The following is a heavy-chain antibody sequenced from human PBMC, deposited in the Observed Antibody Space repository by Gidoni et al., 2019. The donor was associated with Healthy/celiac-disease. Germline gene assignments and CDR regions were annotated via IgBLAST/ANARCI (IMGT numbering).Heavy chain of an antibody. CDR3: ARDDSYYDSSGYYSLDY. D-gene: IGHD3-22*01. V-gene: IGHV3-21*01. Sequence: EVQLVESGGGLVKPGGSLRLSCAASGFPFSSYSMNWVRQAPGKGLEWVSSISSSSSYIYYADSVKGRFTISRDNAKNSLYLQMNSLRAEDTAVYYCARDDSYYDSSGYYSLDYWGQGTLVTVSS. CDR1: GFPFSSYS. J-gene: IGHJ4*02. CDR2: ISSSSSYI.